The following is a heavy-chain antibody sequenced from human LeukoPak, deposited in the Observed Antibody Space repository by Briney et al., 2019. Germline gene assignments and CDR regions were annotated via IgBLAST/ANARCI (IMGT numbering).Heavy chain of an antibody. CDR2: ISWNSGSI. D-gene: IGHD3-10*01. CDR1: GFTFDDYA. Sequence: GRSLRLSCAASGFTFDDYAMHWVRQAPGKGLEWVSGISWNSGSIGYADSVKGRFTISRDNSKNTLYLQMNSLRPEDAAIYYCAKLFESGTYNNFFHYWGQGTLVTVFS. V-gene: IGHV3-9*01. CDR3: AKLFESGTYNNFFHY. J-gene: IGHJ4*02.